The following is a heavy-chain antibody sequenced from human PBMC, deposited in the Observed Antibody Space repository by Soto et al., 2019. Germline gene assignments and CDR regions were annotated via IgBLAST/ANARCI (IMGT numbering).Heavy chain of an antibody. CDR3: ARDTISPGAYNYALDV. CDR1: GGSISSGDYY. V-gene: IGHV4-30-4*01. Sequence: SETLSLTCTVSGGSISSGDYYWSWIRQPPGKGLEWIGYIYYSGNTYYSPSLKSRVTISVDTSKNQFSLELSSVTAADTAMYFCARDTISPGAYNYALDVWGQGTTVTVSS. D-gene: IGHD2-2*02. J-gene: IGHJ6*02. CDR2: IYYSGNT.